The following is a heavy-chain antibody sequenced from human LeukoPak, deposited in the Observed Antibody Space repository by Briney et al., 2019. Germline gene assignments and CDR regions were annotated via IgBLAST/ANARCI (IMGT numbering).Heavy chain of an antibody. D-gene: IGHD2-2*01. J-gene: IGHJ4*02. CDR2: ISSSSSNI. V-gene: IGHV3-21*01. CDR3: ARADLGSRTYYDS. Sequence: GGSLRLSCAASGFTFSSYSMTWVRQAPGKGLEWGSSISSSSSNIYYEDSVKGRFTISRDNATTSLYLQIHSLTAEDTAVYYCARADLGSRTYYDSWGQGTLGTVSS. CDR1: GFTFSSYS.